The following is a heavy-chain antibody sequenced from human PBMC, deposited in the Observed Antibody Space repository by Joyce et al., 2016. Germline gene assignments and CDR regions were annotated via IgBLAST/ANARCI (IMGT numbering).Heavy chain of an antibody. Sequence: QVQLQQWGAGLLKPSETLSLTCAVYGGSFSGNYWTWIRQPPGKGLEWIGEINHSGTTNYNPSLKSRVTISVDTSQNLFSLNLSSVTAADAAVYYCASSPRDSGDYDAPDYYYGMDVWGQGTTVTVSS. D-gene: IGHD4-17*01. CDR2: INHSGTT. J-gene: IGHJ6*02. CDR1: GGSFSGNY. V-gene: IGHV4-34*01. CDR3: ASSPRDSGDYDAPDYYYGMDV.